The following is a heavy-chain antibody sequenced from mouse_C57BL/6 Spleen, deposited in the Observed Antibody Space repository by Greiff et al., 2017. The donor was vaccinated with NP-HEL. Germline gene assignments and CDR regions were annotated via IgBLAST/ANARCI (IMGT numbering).Heavy chain of an antibody. Sequence: VQLQQSGPELVKPGASVKISCKASGYTFTDYYINWVKQRPGQGLEWIGWLFPGSGSTYYNEKFKGKATLTVDKSSSTAYMLLSSLTSEDSAVYFCANYYGSSYWFAYWGQGTLVTVSA. CDR2: LFPGSGST. V-gene: IGHV1-75*01. CDR3: ANYYGSSYWFAY. CDR1: GYTFTDYY. D-gene: IGHD1-1*01. J-gene: IGHJ3*01.